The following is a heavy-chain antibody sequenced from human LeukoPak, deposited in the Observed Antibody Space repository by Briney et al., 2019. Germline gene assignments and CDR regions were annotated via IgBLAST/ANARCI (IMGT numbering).Heavy chain of an antibody. J-gene: IGHJ4*02. CDR2: IYYSGST. Sequence: ASETLSLTCTVSGGSISSGDYYWSWIRQPPGKGLEWIGYIYYSGSTYYNPSLKSRVTISVDTSKNQFSLKLSSVTAADTAVYYCARSCNRECSDYWGQGTLVTVSS. CDR1: GGSISSGDYY. D-gene: IGHD1-14*01. CDR3: ARSCNRECSDY. V-gene: IGHV4-30-4*01.